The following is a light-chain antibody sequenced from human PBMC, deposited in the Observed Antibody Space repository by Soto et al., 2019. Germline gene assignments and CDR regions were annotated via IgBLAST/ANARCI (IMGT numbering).Light chain of an antibody. Sequence: DIQMTQSPSTLSASVGDSVTITCRASQNVNNWVAWYQQKPGKAPRFLIYDASSLESGVPSRFSGSGSATDFTLTISSLQPDYFATYYCQRYNSYSRTFGQGTKVEIK. CDR1: QNVNNW. CDR3: QRYNSYSRT. V-gene: IGKV1-5*01. CDR2: DAS. J-gene: IGKJ1*01.